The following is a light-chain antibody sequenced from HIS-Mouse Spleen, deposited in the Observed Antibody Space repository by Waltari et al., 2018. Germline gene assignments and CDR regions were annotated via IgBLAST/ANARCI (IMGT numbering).Light chain of an antibody. CDR3: CSYAGSSTSVV. CDR1: SPNIGRNY. Sequence: QSVLTQPPSASGTPGQRVTISCSGSSPNIGRNYVYLYQQLPGTAPKLLIYRNNQRPSGVPDRFSGSKSGTSASLAISGLRSEDEADYYCCSYAGSSTSVVFGGGTKLTVL. V-gene: IGLV1-47*01. J-gene: IGLJ2*01. CDR2: RNN.